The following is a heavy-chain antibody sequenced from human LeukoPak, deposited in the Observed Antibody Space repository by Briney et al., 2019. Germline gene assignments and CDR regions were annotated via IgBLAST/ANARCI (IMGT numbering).Heavy chain of an antibody. CDR1: GFTVSSNY. Sequence: PGGSLRLSCAASGFTVSSNYMSWVRQAPGKGLEWVSFIYNDANTYYADSVKGRFTISRDNSKNTLYLQMNSLRAEDTAVYYCARAMRSSDTLTGYYPYYFDYWGQGTLVTVSS. CDR3: ARAMRSSDTLTGYYPYYFDY. D-gene: IGHD3-9*01. CDR2: IYNDANT. J-gene: IGHJ4*02. V-gene: IGHV3-53*01.